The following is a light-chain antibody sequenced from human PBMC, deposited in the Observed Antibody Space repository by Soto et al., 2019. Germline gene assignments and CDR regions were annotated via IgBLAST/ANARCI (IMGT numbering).Light chain of an antibody. V-gene: IGLV2-14*01. Sequence: QSVLTQPASVSGSPGQSITISCTGTSSDVGGYMYVSWYQQHPGKAPKLIIFEVSNRPSGVSNRFSGSKSGNTASLTISGLQAEDEADYYCSSYTSTDTLAFGGGTKLTVL. CDR1: SSDVGGYMY. J-gene: IGLJ2*01. CDR3: SSYTSTDTLA. CDR2: EVS.